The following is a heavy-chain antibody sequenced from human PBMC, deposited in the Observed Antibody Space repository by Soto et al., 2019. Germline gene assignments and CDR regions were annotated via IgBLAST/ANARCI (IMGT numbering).Heavy chain of an antibody. CDR2: IILIFGTA. V-gene: IGHV1-69*12. CDR3: ARQGATGYYYGMDV. D-gene: IGHD4-17*01. CDR1: GGTLSSYA. Sequence: QVQLVQSGAEVKKPGSSVKVSCKASGGTLSSYAISWVRQAPGQGLEWMGWIILIFGTANYAQKFQGRVTITADEYTSTDYIEMSSLRSEDTAVYYCARQGATGYYYGMDVWGHGTTVTGSS. J-gene: IGHJ6*02.